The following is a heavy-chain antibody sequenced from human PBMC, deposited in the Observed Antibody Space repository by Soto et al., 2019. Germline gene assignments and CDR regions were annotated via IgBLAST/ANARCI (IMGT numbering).Heavy chain of an antibody. CDR1: GFTFSSYS. D-gene: IGHD3-10*01. CDR3: ARDSKRITMVTAN. Sequence: PGGSLRLSCAASGFTFSSYSMNWVRQAPGKGLEWLSYISSSSSTVFYADSVKGRFTISRDNSKNSLYLQMNSLRAEDTAVYYCARDSKRITMVTANWGQGSLVTVSS. CDR2: ISSSSSTV. V-gene: IGHV3-48*01. J-gene: IGHJ4*02.